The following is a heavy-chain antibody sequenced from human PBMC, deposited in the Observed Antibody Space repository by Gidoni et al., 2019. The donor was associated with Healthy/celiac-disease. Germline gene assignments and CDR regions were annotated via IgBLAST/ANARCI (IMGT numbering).Heavy chain of an antibody. Sequence: EVQLVESGGGLVQPGGSLRLSCAASGFTFSSYEMNWVRQAPGKGLEWVSYISSSGSTIYYADSVKGRFTISRDNAKNSLYLQMNSLRAEDTAVYYCARDSGYDSHYLLDDYWGQGTLVTVSS. D-gene: IGHD5-12*01. CDR1: GFTFSSYE. CDR3: ARDSGYDSHYLLDDY. CDR2: ISSSGSTI. J-gene: IGHJ4*02. V-gene: IGHV3-48*03.